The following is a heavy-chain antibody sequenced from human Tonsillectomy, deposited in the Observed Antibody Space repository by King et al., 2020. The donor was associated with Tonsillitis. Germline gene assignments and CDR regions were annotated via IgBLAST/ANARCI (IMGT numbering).Heavy chain of an antibody. D-gene: IGHD5-18*01. CDR1: GFTFDDYA. V-gene: IGHV3-9*01. Sequence: VQLVESGGGLVQPGRSLRLSCAASGFTFDDYAMHWVRQAPGKGLEWVSGISWNSGSIGYADSVKGRFTISRDNAKNSLYLQMNSLRAEDTALYYCANTIKQLWFDLGYFDLWGRGTLVTVSS. CDR2: ISWNSGSI. CDR3: ANTIKQLWFDLGYFDL. J-gene: IGHJ2*01.